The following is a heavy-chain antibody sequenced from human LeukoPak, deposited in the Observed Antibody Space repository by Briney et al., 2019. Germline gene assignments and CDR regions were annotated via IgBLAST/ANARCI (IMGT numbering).Heavy chain of an antibody. CDR1: GFTFSSYA. Sequence: TGRSLRLSCAASGFTFSSYAMHWVRQAPGKGLEWVAVISYDGSNKYYADSVKGRFTISRDNSKNTLYLQMNSLRAEHTAVYYCASGYCSSTSCYHRYYYGMDVWGQGTTVTVSS. CDR3: ASGYCSSTSCYHRYYYGMDV. J-gene: IGHJ6*02. CDR2: ISYDGSNK. V-gene: IGHV3-30-3*01. D-gene: IGHD2-2*03.